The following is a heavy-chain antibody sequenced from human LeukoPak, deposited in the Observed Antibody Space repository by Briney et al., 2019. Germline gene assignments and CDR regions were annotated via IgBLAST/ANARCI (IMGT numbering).Heavy chain of an antibody. CDR1: GFTFSSYA. D-gene: IGHD1-26*01. V-gene: IGHV3-23*01. Sequence: PGGSLRLSCAASGFTFSSYAMSWVRQAPGKGLEWVSAISGSGGSTYYADSVKGRFTISRDNSKNTLYLQMNSLRAEDTAVYYCAKGTSSIVGAPTGYWGQGTLVTVSS. CDR2: ISGSGGST. CDR3: AKGTSSIVGAPTGY. J-gene: IGHJ4*02.